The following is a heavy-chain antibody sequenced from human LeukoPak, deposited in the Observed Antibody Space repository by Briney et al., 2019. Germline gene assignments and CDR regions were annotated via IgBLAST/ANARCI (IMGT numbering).Heavy chain of an antibody. J-gene: IGHJ4*02. V-gene: IGHV3-7*01. CDR3: AREGYDSSGYYPTDY. CDR2: IKQDGSEK. D-gene: IGHD3-22*01. Sequence: GGSLRLSCAASGFTFSSYWMSWVRQAPGKGLEWVANIKQDGSEKYYVASVEGRFTISRDNAKNSLYLQMNSLRAEDTAVYYRAREGYDSSGYYPTDYWGQGTLVTVSS. CDR1: GFTFSSYW.